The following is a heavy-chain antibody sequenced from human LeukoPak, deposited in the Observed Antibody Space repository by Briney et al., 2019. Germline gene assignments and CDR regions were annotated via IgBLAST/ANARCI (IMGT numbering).Heavy chain of an antibody. CDR2: IYYSGST. CDR1: GGSISSSSYY. Sequence: SETLSLTCTVSGGSISSSSYYWGWIRQPPGKGLEWIGYIYYSGSTNYNPSLKSRVTISVDTSKNQFSLKLSSVTAADTAVYYCARSPAYSSGWYYFDFWGQGTLVTVSS. D-gene: IGHD6-19*01. V-gene: IGHV4-61*05. J-gene: IGHJ4*02. CDR3: ARSPAYSSGWYYFDF.